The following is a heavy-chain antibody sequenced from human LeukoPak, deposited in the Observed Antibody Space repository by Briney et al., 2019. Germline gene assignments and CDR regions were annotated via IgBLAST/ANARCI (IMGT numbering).Heavy chain of an antibody. CDR3: ARGDYYGSE. Sequence: ETLSLTCTVSGYSISSGYYWGWIRQPPGKGLEWVSSINWNGGNTGYADSVKGRFIISRDSAKNSLYLQMNSLRAEDTALYYCARGDYYGSEWGQGTLVTVSS. CDR1: GYSISSGYY. D-gene: IGHD3-22*01. V-gene: IGHV3-20*04. J-gene: IGHJ4*02. CDR2: INWNGGNT.